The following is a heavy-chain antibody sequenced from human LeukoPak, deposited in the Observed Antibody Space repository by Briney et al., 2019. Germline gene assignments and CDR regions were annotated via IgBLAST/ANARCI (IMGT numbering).Heavy chain of an antibody. D-gene: IGHD1-1*01. Sequence: SETLSLTCTVSGYSISSTYYWAWIRQPPGKGLEWIATISHSGSTYYTPSLKSRLTISLDTSTNHFSLRLSSVTAADTAVYYCARVNAPVATFDYWGQGTLVTVSS. CDR2: ISHSGST. J-gene: IGHJ4*02. CDR3: ARVNAPVATFDY. V-gene: IGHV4-38-2*02. CDR1: GYSISSTYY.